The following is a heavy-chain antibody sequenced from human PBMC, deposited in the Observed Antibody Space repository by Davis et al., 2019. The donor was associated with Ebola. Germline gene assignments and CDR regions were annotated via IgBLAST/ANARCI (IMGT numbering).Heavy chain of an antibody. Sequence: AASVKVSCKASGYTFTSYGISWVRQAPGQRLEWMGWIHGGNGNRKYSQRFQGRVTITMDTSASTAYMDLSSLRSDDTAVYYCARATFGYNSGWYADYWGQGTLVTVSS. J-gene: IGHJ4*02. D-gene: IGHD6-19*01. V-gene: IGHV1-3*01. CDR3: ARATFGYNSGWYADY. CDR2: IHGGNGNR. CDR1: GYTFTSYG.